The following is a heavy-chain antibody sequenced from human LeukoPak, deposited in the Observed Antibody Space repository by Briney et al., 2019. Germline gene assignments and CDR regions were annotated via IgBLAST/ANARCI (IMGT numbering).Heavy chain of an antibody. CDR3: ARLVVRRPYWPFFDY. Sequence: PGGSLRLSCAASGLTFSSYAMSWVRLAPGKGLEWVSTVSGNGGNTYYADSVKGRFTISRDNSKNTRSLQMNSLRAEDTAVYYCARLVVRRPYWPFFDYWGQGTLVSVSS. J-gene: IGHJ4*02. D-gene: IGHD3-10*01. CDR2: VSGNGGNT. V-gene: IGHV3-23*01. CDR1: GLTFSSYA.